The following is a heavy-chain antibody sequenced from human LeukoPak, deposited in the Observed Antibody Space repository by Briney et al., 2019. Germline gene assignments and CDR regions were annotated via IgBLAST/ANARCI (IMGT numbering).Heavy chain of an antibody. CDR2: IGNSGRTI. CDR3: ARMRYGSGSDFDY. V-gene: IGHV3-48*04. CDR1: GFTFSSYG. Sequence: GGSLRLSCAASGFTFSSYGMHWVRQAPGKGLEWVSYIGNSGRTIYYADSLKGRFTISRDNAKNSLYLQMNSLRAEDTAVYYCARMRYGSGSDFDYWGQGTLVTVSS. J-gene: IGHJ4*02. D-gene: IGHD3-10*01.